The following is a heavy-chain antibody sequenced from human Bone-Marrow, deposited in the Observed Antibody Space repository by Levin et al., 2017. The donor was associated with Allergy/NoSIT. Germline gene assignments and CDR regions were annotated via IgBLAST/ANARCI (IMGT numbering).Heavy chain of an antibody. J-gene: IGHJ4*02. Sequence: PSETLSLTCAVYGGSFSGYYWSWIRQPPGKGLEWIGEINHSGSTNYNPSLKSRVTISVDTSKNQFSLKLSSVTAADTAVYYCASDEYSSSGGVDYWGQGTLVTVSS. CDR1: GGSFSGYY. CDR2: INHSGST. V-gene: IGHV4-34*01. CDR3: ASDEYSSSGGVDY. D-gene: IGHD6-6*01.